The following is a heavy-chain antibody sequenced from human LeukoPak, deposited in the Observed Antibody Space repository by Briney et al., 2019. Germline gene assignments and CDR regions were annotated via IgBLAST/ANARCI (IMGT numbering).Heavy chain of an antibody. CDR2: NKHSGNT. D-gene: IGHD3-9*01. J-gene: IGHJ4*02. CDR1: GGSFSGYY. CDR3: AIGNVLRYFDWSNSRYYFDY. Sequence: SETLSLTCAVYGGSFSGYYWSWIRQPPGKGLEWIGENKHSGNTNYTTSLKSRVTISVDTSKNQFSLKLSSVTAADTGVYYCAIGNVLRYFDWSNSRYYFDYWGQGTLVTVSS. V-gene: IGHV4-34*01.